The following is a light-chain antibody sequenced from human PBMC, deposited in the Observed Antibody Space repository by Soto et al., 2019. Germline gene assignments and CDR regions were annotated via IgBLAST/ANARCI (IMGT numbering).Light chain of an antibody. V-gene: IGLV2-8*02. CDR3: SSYAGSTHYV. J-gene: IGLJ1*01. Sequence: SELNQPPHPSRSPVQSVTLSHNDTSSEVGGYNYVSWYQQHPGKAPKLMIYEVSKRPSGVPDRFSGSKSGNTASLTVSGLQAEDEADYYCSSYAGSTHYVFGTGTKVTVL. CDR1: SSEVGGYNY. CDR2: EVS.